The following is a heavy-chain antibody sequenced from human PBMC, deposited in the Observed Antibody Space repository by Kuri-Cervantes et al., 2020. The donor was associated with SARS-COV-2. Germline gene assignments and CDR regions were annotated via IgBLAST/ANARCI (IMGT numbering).Heavy chain of an antibody. CDR2: IYYSGST. CDR1: GGSISSHY. J-gene: IGHJ4*02. D-gene: IGHD6-13*01. V-gene: IGHV4-59*08. Sequence: ESLKISCTVSGGSISSHYWSWIRQPPGKGLEWIGYIYYSGSTNYNPSLKSRVTISVDTSKNQFSLKLSSVTAADTAVYYCASTYSRHYYFDYWGQGTLVTVSS. CDR3: ASTYSRHYYFDY.